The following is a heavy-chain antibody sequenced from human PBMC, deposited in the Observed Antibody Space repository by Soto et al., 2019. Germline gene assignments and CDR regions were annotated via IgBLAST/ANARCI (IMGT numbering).Heavy chain of an antibody. CDR1: GFSLSTSGVS. Sequence: QITLKESGPTLVKPTQTLTLTCTFSGFSLSTSGVSVGWLRQPPGKSLEWLALIYWDDDKRYSRSLKSTLTITKDTSKIQLVLTMTNMDPVDTATYSSANSALQQGDFDDWGQGTMVTVSS. CDR2: IYWDDDK. CDR3: ANSALQQGDFDD. J-gene: IGHJ4*01. V-gene: IGHV2-5*02. D-gene: IGHD1-26*01.